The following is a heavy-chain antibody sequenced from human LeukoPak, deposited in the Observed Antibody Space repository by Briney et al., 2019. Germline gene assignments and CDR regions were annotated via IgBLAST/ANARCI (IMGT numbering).Heavy chain of an antibody. D-gene: IGHD2-15*01. J-gene: IGHJ3*02. Sequence: GGSLRLSCAASGFTFSSYAMSWVRQAPGKGLEWVSAISGSGGSTYYADSVKGRFTIFRDNSKNTLYLQMNSLRAEDTAVYYCALTRGGGYCSGGSCGDDAFDIWGQGTMVTVSS. CDR1: GFTFSSYA. CDR3: ALTRGGGYCSGGSCGDDAFDI. CDR2: ISGSGGST. V-gene: IGHV3-23*01.